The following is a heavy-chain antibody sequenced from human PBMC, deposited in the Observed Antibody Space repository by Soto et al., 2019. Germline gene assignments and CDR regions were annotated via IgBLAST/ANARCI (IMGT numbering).Heavy chain of an antibody. J-gene: IGHJ5*02. CDR1: GYSVSSGYY. V-gene: IGHV4-38-2*01. CDR2: IYHSGST. Sequence: SETLSLTCAVSGYSVSSGYYWGWIRQPPGKGLEWIGSIYHSGSTYYNPSLKSRVTISVDTSKNQFSLKLSSVTAADTAVYYCARVPGSSSWYQYNWFDPWGQGTLVTVSS. CDR3: ARVPGSSSWYQYNWFDP. D-gene: IGHD6-13*01.